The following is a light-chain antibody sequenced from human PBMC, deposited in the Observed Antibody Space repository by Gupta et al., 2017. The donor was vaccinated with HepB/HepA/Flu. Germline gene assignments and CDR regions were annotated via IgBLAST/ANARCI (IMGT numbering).Light chain of an antibody. CDR3: CSYVGSSTGV. J-gene: IGLJ2*01. CDR2: EVT. Sequence: QSALTQPASVSGSPGQAITISCTGTSNDVGAYNFVSWYQHHPDKAPELMIYEVTKRPSGVSNRFSGSKSGNTASLTISGLQPEDEADYYCCSYVGSSTGVFGGGTKLTVL. V-gene: IGLV2-23*02. CDR1: SNDVGAYNF.